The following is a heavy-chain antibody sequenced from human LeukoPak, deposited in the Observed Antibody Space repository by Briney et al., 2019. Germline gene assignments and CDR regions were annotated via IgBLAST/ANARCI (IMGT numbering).Heavy chain of an antibody. J-gene: IGHJ4*02. Sequence: ASVKVSCKASGYTFTSYYMHWVRQAPGQGLEWMGWISAYNGNTNYAQKLQGRVTMTTDTSTSTAYMELRSLRSDDTAVYYCARIETEDYGDYEGLSWPLGYWGQGTLVTVSS. V-gene: IGHV1-18*04. CDR1: GYTFTSYY. CDR3: ARIETEDYGDYEGLSWPLGY. D-gene: IGHD4-17*01. CDR2: ISAYNGNT.